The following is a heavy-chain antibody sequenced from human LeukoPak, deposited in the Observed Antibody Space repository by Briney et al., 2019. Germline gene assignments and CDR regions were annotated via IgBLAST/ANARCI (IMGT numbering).Heavy chain of an antibody. CDR3: ARDLGYCSSTSCYETAFDI. V-gene: IGHV4-39*07. CDR2: IYHSGST. D-gene: IGHD2-2*03. J-gene: IGHJ3*02. Sequence: SGTLSLTCAVSGGSISSSSYYWGWIRQPPAKGLEWIGSIYHSGSTYYNPSLKSRVTISVDTSKNQFSLKLSSVTAADTAVYYCARDLGYCSSTSCYETAFDIWGQGTMVTVSS. CDR1: GGSISSSSYY.